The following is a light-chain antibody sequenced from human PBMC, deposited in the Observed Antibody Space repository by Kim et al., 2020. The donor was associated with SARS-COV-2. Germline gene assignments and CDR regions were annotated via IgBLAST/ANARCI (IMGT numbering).Light chain of an antibody. J-gene: IGLJ2*01. Sequence: SYELTQPPSVSVSPGQTARITCSGDALPKQYAYWYQQKPGQAPVLVIYKDSERPSGIPERFFGSSSGTTVTLTISGVQAEDEADYYCQSADSSGTYVVFGGGTQLTVL. CDR3: QSADSSGTYVV. CDR2: KDS. CDR1: ALPKQY. V-gene: IGLV3-25*03.